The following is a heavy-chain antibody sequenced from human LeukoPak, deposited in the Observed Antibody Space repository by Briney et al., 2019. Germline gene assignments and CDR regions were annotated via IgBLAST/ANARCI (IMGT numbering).Heavy chain of an antibody. J-gene: IGHJ4*02. CDR3: AASLSGYYSFEFDY. V-gene: IGHV1-58*01. CDR1: RFTFTSSA. D-gene: IGHD3-22*01. CDR2: IVVGSGNT. Sequence: ASVKVSCKASRFTFTSSAVQWVRQARGQRLEWIGWIVVGSGNTNYAQKFQERVTINRDMSTSTAYMELSSLRSEDTAVYYRAASLSGYYSFEFDYWGQGTLVTVSS.